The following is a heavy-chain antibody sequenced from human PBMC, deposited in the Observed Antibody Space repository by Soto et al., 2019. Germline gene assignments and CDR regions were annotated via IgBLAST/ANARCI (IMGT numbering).Heavy chain of an antibody. CDR3: ARTRLQSAFDI. CDR1: GDRFDTYT. J-gene: IGHJ3*02. CDR2: IIPRSAKS. V-gene: IGHV1-8*01. D-gene: IGHD4-4*01. Sequence: AAVKGSCEASGDRFDTYTITWMRQAPGRGLEWVGGIIPRSAKSNYAQKFEGRVTMTSNTSISTAYMELSSLRSEDTAVYYGARTRLQSAFDIWGQGTMVTVSS.